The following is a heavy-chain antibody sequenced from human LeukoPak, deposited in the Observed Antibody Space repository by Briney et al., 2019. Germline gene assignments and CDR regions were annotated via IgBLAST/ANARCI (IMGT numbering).Heavy chain of an antibody. J-gene: IGHJ4*02. CDR2: ISGSGFST. CDR3: AKKSGNLYYFDQ. D-gene: IGHD1-7*01. CDR1: GFTFSSYA. V-gene: IGHV3-23*01. Sequence: GGSLRLSCAASGFTFSSYALSWVRQAPGKGLEWVSAISGSGFSTYYADSVKGRFTISRDDSKNTLSLQMNSLRTEDTAVYYCAKKSGNLYYFDQWGPGTPVTVSS.